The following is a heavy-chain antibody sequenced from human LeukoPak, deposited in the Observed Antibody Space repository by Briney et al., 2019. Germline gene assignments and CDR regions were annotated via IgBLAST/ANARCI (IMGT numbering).Heavy chain of an antibody. J-gene: IGHJ4*02. CDR1: GYRFTSYW. CDR3: ARRTDRSFWYLDY. Sequence: GESLKISCKGSGYRFTSYWIGWVRQMPGKGLEWMGIIYPGDSDTRYSPSFQGQVTISADKSISTAYLQWTSLKASDTAMYYCARRTDRSFWYLDYWGQGTLVTVSS. V-gene: IGHV5-51*01. CDR2: IYPGDSDT.